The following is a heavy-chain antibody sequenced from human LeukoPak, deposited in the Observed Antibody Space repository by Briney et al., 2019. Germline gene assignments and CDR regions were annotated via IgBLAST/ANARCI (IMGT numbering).Heavy chain of an antibody. D-gene: IGHD1-26*01. J-gene: IGHJ4*02. V-gene: IGHV3-48*02. Sequence: GGSLRLSCAAPGFTFSSYSMNWVRQAPGKGLEWVSYISSSSSTIYYADSVKGRFTISRDNAKNSLYLQMNSLRDEDTAVYYCARDHRVGAIRPFDYWGQGTLVTVSS. CDR1: GFTFSSYS. CDR3: ARDHRVGAIRPFDY. CDR2: ISSSSSTI.